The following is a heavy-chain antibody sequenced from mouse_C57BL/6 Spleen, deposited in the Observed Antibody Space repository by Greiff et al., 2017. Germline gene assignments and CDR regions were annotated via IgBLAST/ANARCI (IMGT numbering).Heavy chain of an antibody. J-gene: IGHJ4*01. CDR3: ARTGDFLPYDYAMDY. D-gene: IGHD5-1*01. CDR2: IYPSDSET. Sequence: VQLQQSGAELVRPGSSVKLSCKASGYTFTSYWMDWVKQRPGQGLEWIGNIYPSDSETHYNQKFKDKATLTVDKSSSTAYMQRSSLTSEDSAVYYCARTGDFLPYDYAMDYWGQGTSVTVSS. CDR1: GYTFTSYW. V-gene: IGHV1-61*01.